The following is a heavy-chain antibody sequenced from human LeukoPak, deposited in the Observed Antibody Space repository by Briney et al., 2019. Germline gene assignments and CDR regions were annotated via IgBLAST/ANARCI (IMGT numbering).Heavy chain of an antibody. Sequence: GGSLRLSCAASGFTFSSYWMEWVRLTPEKGLVWVSRINSDGSSTTYADSVKGRFTVSRDNAKNTVYLQLNSLRAEESGIYYCARLRAVASASFDFWGQGTMVTVSS. D-gene: IGHD6-19*01. CDR2: INSDGSST. CDR3: ARLRAVASASFDF. J-gene: IGHJ3*01. V-gene: IGHV3-74*01. CDR1: GFTFSSYW.